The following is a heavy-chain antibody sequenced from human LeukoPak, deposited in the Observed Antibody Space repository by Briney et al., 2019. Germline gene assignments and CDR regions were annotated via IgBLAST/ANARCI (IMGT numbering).Heavy chain of an antibody. CDR1: GYTFTSYD. V-gene: IGHV1-8*01. Sequence: ASVTVSCKASGYTFTSYDIHWVRQATGQGLEWMGWMNPNSGNTGYAQKFQGRVTMTRNTSISTAYMELSSLRSEDTAVYYCARLEPGAGKFWFDPWGQGTLVTVSS. J-gene: IGHJ5*02. D-gene: IGHD1-1*01. CDR2: MNPNSGNT. CDR3: ARLEPGAGKFWFDP.